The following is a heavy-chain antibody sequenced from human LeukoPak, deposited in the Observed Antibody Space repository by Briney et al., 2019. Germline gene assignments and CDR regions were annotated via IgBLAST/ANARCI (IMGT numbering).Heavy chain of an antibody. V-gene: IGHV3-23*01. Sequence: GGSLRLSCAASGFTFSTYAVNWVRQAPGKGLEWVSSISSSSSYIYYADSVKGRFTISRDNSKNTLYLQMNSLRAEDTAVYYCAKRFRGRWIQFSGWFDPWGQGTLVTVSS. CDR2: ISSSSSYI. CDR1: GFTFSTYA. J-gene: IGHJ5*02. CDR3: AKRFRGRWIQFSGWFDP. D-gene: IGHD5-24*01.